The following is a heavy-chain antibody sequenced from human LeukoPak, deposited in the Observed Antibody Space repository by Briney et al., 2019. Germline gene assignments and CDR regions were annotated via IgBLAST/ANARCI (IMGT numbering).Heavy chain of an antibody. J-gene: IGHJ4*02. Sequence: GGSLRLSCAASGFTFSSYGMHWVRQAPGKGLEWLAFIRYDGSNKYYADSVKGRFTISRDNSKKTLYLEMNSLRPEDTAVYYCAKDEGRSDRYGSGSYPPYWGQGTLVTVSS. CDR1: GFTFSSYG. V-gene: IGHV3-30*02. CDR3: AKDEGRSDRYGSGSYPPY. D-gene: IGHD3-10*01. CDR2: IRYDGSNK.